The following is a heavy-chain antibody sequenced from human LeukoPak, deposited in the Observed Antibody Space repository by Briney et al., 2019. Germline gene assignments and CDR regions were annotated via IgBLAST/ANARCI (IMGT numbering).Heavy chain of an antibody. CDR1: GGTFGSHA. CDR3: AGDPQYYDLNWFDP. D-gene: IGHD2/OR15-2a*01. CDR2: IIPILNLT. Sequence: SVKVSCKASGGTFGSHAITWVRQAPGQGLEWMGRIIPILNLTYYAQNFQGRVTLAADKSTGTAYMELSSLRSEDTALYYCAGDPQYYDLNWFDPWGQGTLVTVSS. J-gene: IGHJ5*02. V-gene: IGHV1-69*04.